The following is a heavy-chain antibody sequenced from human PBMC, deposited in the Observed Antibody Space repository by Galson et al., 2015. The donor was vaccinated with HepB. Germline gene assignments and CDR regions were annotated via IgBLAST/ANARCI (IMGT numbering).Heavy chain of an antibody. J-gene: IGHJ3*02. V-gene: IGHV4-31*03. D-gene: IGHD3-22*01. CDR1: GVSISGSDYY. CDR3: VRRSYHYESGGVPTARAFDI. Sequence: TLSLTCTVSGVSISGSDYYWTWIRQYPGQGLEWIGYIHYRGSTCDNPSLRSRLTISVDTSKNQFSLRLTSVTAADTALYYCVRRSYHYESGGVPTARAFDIWGQGTTVTVSS. CDR2: IHYRGST.